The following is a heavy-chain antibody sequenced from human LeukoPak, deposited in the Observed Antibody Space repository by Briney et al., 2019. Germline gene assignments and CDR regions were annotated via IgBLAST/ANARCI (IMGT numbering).Heavy chain of an antibody. CDR1: GFTFSSYG. Sequence: GGSLRLSCAASGFTFSSYGMHWVRQAPGKGLEWVAVISYDGSNKCYADSVKGRFTISRDNSKNTLYLQMNSLRGEDTAVYYCAKDGDHSTSWSNWLDPWGQGTLVTVSS. J-gene: IGHJ5*02. CDR2: ISYDGSNK. V-gene: IGHV3-30*18. D-gene: IGHD2-2*01. CDR3: AKDGDHSTSWSNWLDP.